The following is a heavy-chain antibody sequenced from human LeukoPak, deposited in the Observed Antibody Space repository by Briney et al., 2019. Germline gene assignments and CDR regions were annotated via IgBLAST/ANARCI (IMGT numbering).Heavy chain of an antibody. Sequence: GGSLRLSCAASGFTFSSYAIHWVRQAPGKGLEWVAVIRHDEANSFYADSVQGRFTISRDTSKKLLYLQMNSLRVEDTAVYYCAKEYTPSSPLGELDSWGQGTLVTVSS. D-gene: IGHD6-6*01. V-gene: IGHV3-30-3*01. CDR3: AKEYTPSSPLGELDS. J-gene: IGHJ4*02. CDR1: GFTFSSYA. CDR2: IRHDEANS.